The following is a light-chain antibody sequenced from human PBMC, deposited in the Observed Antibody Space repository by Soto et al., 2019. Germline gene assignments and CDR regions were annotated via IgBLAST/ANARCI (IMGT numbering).Light chain of an antibody. Sequence: EIVLTQSPATLSLSPGERATLSCRASQTISSYLAWYQQKPGQAPRLLIYDASNRATGIQARFSGSGSGTDFSLTISSLEPEDFAIYYCQQRNTWPLTFGGGTKVEIK. CDR3: QQRNTWPLT. V-gene: IGKV3-11*01. J-gene: IGKJ4*01. CDR2: DAS. CDR1: QTISSY.